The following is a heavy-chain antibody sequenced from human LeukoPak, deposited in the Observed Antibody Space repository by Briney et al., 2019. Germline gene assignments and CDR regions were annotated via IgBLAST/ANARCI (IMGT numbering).Heavy chain of an antibody. V-gene: IGHV1-2*02. CDR3: ARVSQRGFGEYDY. D-gene: IGHD3-10*01. J-gene: IGHJ4*02. CDR1: GYTFTDYY. CDR2: INPDSSDT. Sequence: ASVKVSCKASGYTFTDYYVDWVRQAPQQGLGWMGWINPDSSDTHYAQNFQGRVTMTRDTSISTVYLELSSLTSDDTAVYYCARVSQRGFGEYDYWGQGTLVTVSS.